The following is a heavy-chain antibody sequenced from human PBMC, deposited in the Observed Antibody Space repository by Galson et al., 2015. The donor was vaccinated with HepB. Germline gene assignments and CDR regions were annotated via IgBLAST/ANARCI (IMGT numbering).Heavy chain of an antibody. CDR1: GFTVSTNY. J-gene: IGHJ3*02. CDR3: ARCPRHSGSDSEGLFDM. CDR2: IYPGGNT. Sequence: SLRLSCAASGFTVSTNYMTWVRQAPGKGLEWVSVIYPGGNTYYADSMKGRFTISRDISQNTLNLQLNSLRTDDTAVYYCARCPRHSGSDSEGLFDMWGKGTMFTVSS. V-gene: IGHV3-66*01. D-gene: IGHD5-12*01.